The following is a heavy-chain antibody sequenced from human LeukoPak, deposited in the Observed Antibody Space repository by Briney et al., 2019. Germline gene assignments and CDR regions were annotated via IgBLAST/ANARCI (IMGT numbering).Heavy chain of an antibody. V-gene: IGHV1-46*01. Sequence: ASVKVSCKASGYTFTSYYMHWVRQAPGQGLEWMGIINPSGGSTSYAQKFQGRVTMTRDTSTSTVYMELSSLRSEDTAVYYCVLTRGWYQLPFDYWGQGTLVTVSS. D-gene: IGHD2-2*01. CDR2: INPSGGST. J-gene: IGHJ4*02. CDR3: VLTRGWYQLPFDY. CDR1: GYTFTSYY.